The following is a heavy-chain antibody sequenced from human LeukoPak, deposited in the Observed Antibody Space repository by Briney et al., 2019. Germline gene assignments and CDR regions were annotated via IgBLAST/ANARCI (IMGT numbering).Heavy chain of an antibody. CDR1: GFTVSSNY. D-gene: IGHD3-22*01. CDR3: ATGVSSTLLLGY. V-gene: IGHV3-66*01. CDR2: IYSGGST. J-gene: IGHJ4*02. Sequence: GGSLRLSCAVSGFTVSSNYMSWVRQAPGKGLEWVSVIYSGGSTYYADSVKGRFTISRDNSKNTVYLQMNILRAEDTAVYYCATGVSSTLLLGYWGPGTLVTVSS.